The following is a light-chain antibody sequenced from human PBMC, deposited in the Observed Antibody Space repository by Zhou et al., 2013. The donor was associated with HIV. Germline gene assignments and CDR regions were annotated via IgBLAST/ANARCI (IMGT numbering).Light chain of an antibody. CDR3: LHRNNWPPIFT. CDR2: DTS. V-gene: IGKV3-11*01. Sequence: ENVLTQSPATLSLSPGESATLSCRASQSVARFLAWYQQKPGQAPRLLIYDTSNRATDIPARFSGSGSGTDFTLTISSLEPEDFAIYYCLHRNNWPPIFTFGPGTKVDFK. CDR1: QSVARF. J-gene: IGKJ3*01.